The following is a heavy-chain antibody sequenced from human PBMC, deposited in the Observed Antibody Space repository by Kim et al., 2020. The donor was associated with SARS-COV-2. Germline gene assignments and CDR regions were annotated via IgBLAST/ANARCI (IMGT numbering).Heavy chain of an antibody. J-gene: IGHJ4*02. D-gene: IGHD6-13*01. CDR3: ARPDSRSWDEFDY. Sequence: PSTKGRVTISTDKTIRTAYVQWSSLKASDTAMYYCARPDSRSWDEFDYWGQGTLVTVSS. V-gene: IGHV5-51*01.